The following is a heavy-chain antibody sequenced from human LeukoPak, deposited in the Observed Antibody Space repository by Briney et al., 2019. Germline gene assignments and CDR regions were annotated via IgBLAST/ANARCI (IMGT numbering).Heavy chain of an antibody. V-gene: IGHV4-59*01. D-gene: IGHD5-18*01. CDR2: IYYSGST. CDR3: ARIGYSYGFYYFDY. CDR1: GGSISSYY. J-gene: IGHJ4*02. Sequence: SETLSLTCTVSGGSISSYYWSWIRQPPGKGLEWIGYIYYSGSTNYNPSLKSRVTISVDTSKNQFSLKLSSVTAADTAVYYCARIGYSYGFYYFDYWGQGTQVTVSS.